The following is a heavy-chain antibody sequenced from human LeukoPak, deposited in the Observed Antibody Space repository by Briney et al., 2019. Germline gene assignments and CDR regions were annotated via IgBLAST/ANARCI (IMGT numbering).Heavy chain of an antibody. Sequence: AGGSLRLSCAASEFTFSSYWMSWVRQAPGKGLEWVANIKQDGGEKYYLDSVKGRFTVSRDNAKNSLYPQMNSLRAEDTAVYYCARVGARQILEYWGQGTLVTVSS. CDR3: ARVGARQILEY. CDR1: EFTFSSYW. J-gene: IGHJ4*02. D-gene: IGHD4-17*01. CDR2: IKQDGGEK. V-gene: IGHV3-7*01.